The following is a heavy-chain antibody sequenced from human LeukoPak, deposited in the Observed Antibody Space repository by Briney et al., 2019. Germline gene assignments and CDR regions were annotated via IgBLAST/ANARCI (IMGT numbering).Heavy chain of an antibody. CDR1: GFTFSSYA. Sequence: PGGSLRLSCAASGFTFSSYAMHWVRQAPGKGLEWMAVISYDGDNKYYADSVKGRFTISRDNSKNTLYLQMNSLRAEDTAVYYCARVLDGYTDYWGQGTLVTVSS. CDR3: ARVLDGYTDY. J-gene: IGHJ4*02. CDR2: ISYDGDNK. V-gene: IGHV3-30*04. D-gene: IGHD5-24*01.